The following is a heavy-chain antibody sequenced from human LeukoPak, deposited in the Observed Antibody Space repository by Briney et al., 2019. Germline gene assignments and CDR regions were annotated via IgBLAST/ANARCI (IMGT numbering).Heavy chain of an antibody. CDR1: GYTFTSYY. Sequence: ASVKVSCKASGYTFTSYYMHWVRQAPGQGLEWMGIINPSGGSTSYAQKFQGRVTMTRDTSTSTVYMELSSLRSEDTAVYYCARDPRCYGSGSQISQFDYWGQGTLVTVSS. V-gene: IGHV1-46*01. CDR3: ARDPRCYGSGSQISQFDY. J-gene: IGHJ4*02. D-gene: IGHD3-10*01. CDR2: INPSGGST.